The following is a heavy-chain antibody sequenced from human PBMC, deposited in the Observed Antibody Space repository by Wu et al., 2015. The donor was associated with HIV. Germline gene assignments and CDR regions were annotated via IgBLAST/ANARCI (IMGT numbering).Heavy chain of an antibody. CDR1: GGPTSEDSSSTY. Sequence: QVHLVQSGTEVKKPGSSVRLSCKASGGPTSEDSSSTYAMNWVRQAPGQGLEWVGVIDPYSRSTAYAPSFQGRVTLTRDTSTTTVYMELGSLKSEDTAIYYCATVFFPTGSHGWSYFFDPWGQGTLVTVSS. J-gene: IGHJ5*02. CDR2: IDPYSRST. CDR3: ATVFFPTGSHGWSYFFDP. V-gene: IGHV1-46*01. D-gene: IGHD3-10*01.